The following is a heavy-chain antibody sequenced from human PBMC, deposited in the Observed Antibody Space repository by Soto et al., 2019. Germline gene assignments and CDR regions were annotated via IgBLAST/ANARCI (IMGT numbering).Heavy chain of an antibody. V-gene: IGHV1-69*12. D-gene: IGHD5-12*01. CDR2: IIPIFGTA. CDR1: GGTFSSYA. Sequence: QVQLVQSGAEVKKPGSSVKVSCKASGGTFSSYAISWVRQAPGQGLEWMGGIIPIFGTANYAQKFQGRVKITAEESTSTAYMELSSMRSEDTAVYYCARVASAWIKDAFDIWGQGTMVTVSS. J-gene: IGHJ3*02. CDR3: ARVASAWIKDAFDI.